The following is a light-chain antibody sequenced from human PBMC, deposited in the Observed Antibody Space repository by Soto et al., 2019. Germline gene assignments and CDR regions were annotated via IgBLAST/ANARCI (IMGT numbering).Light chain of an antibody. CDR1: QSISNW. V-gene: IGKV1-5*01. CDR2: AAS. J-gene: IGKJ1*01. Sequence: DIQMTQTPSTLSASVGDRVTITCRASQSISNWLAWYQQNPGEAPNLLIYAASTLPSGVPSRFSGSGSGTEFPLAISSLQPDDFATYYCQQYNDYPWTFGQGTKVEIK. CDR3: QQYNDYPWT.